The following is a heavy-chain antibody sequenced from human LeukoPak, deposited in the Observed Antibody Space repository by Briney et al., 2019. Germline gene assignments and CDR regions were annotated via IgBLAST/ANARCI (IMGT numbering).Heavy chain of an antibody. CDR1: GFTFSSYG. CDR2: IRYDGSNK. J-gene: IGHJ6*03. CDR3: AIALRFLEWLDYYYYMDV. Sequence: GGSLRLSCAASGFTFSSYGMHWVRQAPGKGLEWVAFIRYDGSNKYYADSVKCRFTISRDNSKNTLYLQMNSLRAEDTAVYYCAIALRFLEWLDYYYYMDVWGKGTTVTVSS. V-gene: IGHV3-30*02. D-gene: IGHD3-3*01.